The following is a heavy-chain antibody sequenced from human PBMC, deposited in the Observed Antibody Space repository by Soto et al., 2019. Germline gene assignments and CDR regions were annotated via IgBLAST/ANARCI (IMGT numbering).Heavy chain of an antibody. D-gene: IGHD2-2*01. V-gene: IGHV3-23*01. J-gene: IGHJ3*02. CDR1: GFTFSSYA. CDR2: ISGSGGST. CDR3: AKFPRARINVPAALSVAFDI. Sequence: PGGSLRLSCAASGFTFSSYAMSWVRQAPGKGLEWVSAISGSGGSTYYADSVKGRFTISRDNSKNTLYLQMNSLRAEDTAVYYCAKFPRARINVPAALSVAFDIWGQGTMVTVSS.